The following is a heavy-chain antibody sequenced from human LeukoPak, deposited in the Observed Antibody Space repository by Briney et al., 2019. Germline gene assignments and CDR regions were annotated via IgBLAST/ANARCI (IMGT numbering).Heavy chain of an antibody. D-gene: IGHD1-20*01. J-gene: IGHJ4*02. CDR1: GYTFTSYG. CDR3: ARDSRITGEYYFDY. CDR2: ISVYNGNT. V-gene: IGHV1-18*01. Sequence: ASVKVSCKASGYTFTSYGISWVREAPGQGLEWMGWISVYNGNTNYAQKLQGRVTMTTDTSTSTAYMELRSLRSDDTAVYYCARDSRITGEYYFDYWGQGTLVTVSS.